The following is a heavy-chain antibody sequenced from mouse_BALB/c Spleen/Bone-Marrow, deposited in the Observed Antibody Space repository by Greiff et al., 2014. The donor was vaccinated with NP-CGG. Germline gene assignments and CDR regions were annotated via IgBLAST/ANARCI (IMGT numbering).Heavy chain of an antibody. CDR3: AALWSEGYYFDY. CDR2: ISYDGIN. CDR1: GYSITGSYY. V-gene: IGHV3-6*02. J-gene: IGHJ2*01. Sequence: VQLQQSGPGLVKPSQSLSLTCSVTGYSITGSYYWNWIRQFPGNKLEWMGYISYDGINNYNPSLKNRISITRDTSKNQFFLRLNSVTTEDTAAYYCAALWSEGYYFDYWGQGATLTVSS.